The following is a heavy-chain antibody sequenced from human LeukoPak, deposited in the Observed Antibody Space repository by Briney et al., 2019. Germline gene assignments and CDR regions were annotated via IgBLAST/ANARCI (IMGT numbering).Heavy chain of an antibody. Sequence: NPSETLSLTCTVSGGSISSYYWSWIRQPPGKGLEWIGYIHYSGSTNYNPSLKSRVTISVDTSKNEFSLKLSSVTAADTAVYYCARGTCSNGVCYRYGEGFHYWGQGTLVTVSP. V-gene: IGHV4-59*01. CDR2: IHYSGST. D-gene: IGHD2-8*01. CDR3: ARGTCSNGVCYRYGEGFHY. CDR1: GGSISSYY. J-gene: IGHJ4*02.